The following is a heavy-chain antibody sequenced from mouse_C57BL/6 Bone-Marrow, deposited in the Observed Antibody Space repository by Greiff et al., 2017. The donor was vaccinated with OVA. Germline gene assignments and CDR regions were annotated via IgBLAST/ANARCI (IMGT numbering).Heavy chain of an antibody. Sequence: QVQLQQPGAELVMPGASVKLSCKASGYTFTSYWMHWVKQRPGQGLEWIGEIDPSDSYTNYNQKFKGKSTLTVDKSSSTAYMQLSSLTSEDSAVYYCARVITTVVDPYYAMDYWGQGTSVTVSS. J-gene: IGHJ4*01. V-gene: IGHV1-69*01. CDR3: ARVITTVVDPYYAMDY. CDR2: IDPSDSYT. CDR1: GYTFTSYW. D-gene: IGHD1-1*01.